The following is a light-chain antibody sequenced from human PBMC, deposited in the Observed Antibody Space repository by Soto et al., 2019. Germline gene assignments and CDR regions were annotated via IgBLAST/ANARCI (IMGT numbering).Light chain of an antibody. CDR3: QQYGSSSWT. CDR2: GTS. CDR1: QSVSSSY. Sequence: EIVLTQSPGTLSLSPGERATLSCMASQSVSSSYLAWYQQKPGQAPRLLIYGTSSRATAIPDRFSGSGSGTDFTLTIIRLEPEDFAVYYCQQYGSSSWTFGQGTKVDIK. V-gene: IGKV3-20*01. J-gene: IGKJ1*01.